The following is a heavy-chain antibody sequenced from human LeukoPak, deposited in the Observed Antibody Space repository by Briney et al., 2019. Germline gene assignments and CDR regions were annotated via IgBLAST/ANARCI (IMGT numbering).Heavy chain of an antibody. CDR2: LYHCGST. V-gene: IGHV4-61*08. J-gene: IGHJ6*02. CDR3: ARVVTVYYYYGMDV. CDR1: GGSISCGGYS. D-gene: IGHD1-20*01. Sequence: TSETLSLTCSVSGGSISCGGYSWSWIRQPPGKGLEWMGYLYHCGSTNYNPSLNIRVPISVATSKNQFSLKLSSVTAADTAVYYCARVVTVYYYYGMDVWGQGTTVTVSS.